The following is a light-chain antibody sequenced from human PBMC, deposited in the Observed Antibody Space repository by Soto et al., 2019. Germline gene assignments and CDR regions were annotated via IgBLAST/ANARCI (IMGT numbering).Light chain of an antibody. CDR1: QNVNSN. Sequence: EIVMTQSPATVSVSPGERATLSCRASQNVNSNLVWYQQKPGQPPRLLIYGAYTRATGVPARFSGSGSGTEFTLTINSLQSEDFAVYYCQQYNSWPPLTFGGGTKVEIK. CDR2: GAY. V-gene: IGKV3-15*01. CDR3: QQYNSWPPLT. J-gene: IGKJ4*01.